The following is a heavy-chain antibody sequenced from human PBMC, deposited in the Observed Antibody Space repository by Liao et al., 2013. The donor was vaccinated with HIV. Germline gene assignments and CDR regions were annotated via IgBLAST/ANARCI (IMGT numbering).Heavy chain of an antibody. J-gene: IGHJ4*02. CDR2: IYYSGST. V-gene: IGHV4-30-4*08. D-gene: IGHD2-8*02. CDR3: AKNTGAWHIFDY. Sequence: QVQLQESGPGLVKPSQTLSLTCTVSGGSISSGDYYWSWIRQPPGKGLEWIGYIYYSGSTYYNPSLKSRVTISIDSSKSQFSLKLNSVTAADTAVYYCAKNTGAWHIFDYWGQGILVTVSS. CDR1: GGSISSGDYY.